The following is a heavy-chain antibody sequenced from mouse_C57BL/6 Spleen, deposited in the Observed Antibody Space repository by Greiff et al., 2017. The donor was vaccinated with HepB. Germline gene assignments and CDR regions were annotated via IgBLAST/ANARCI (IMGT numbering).Heavy chain of an antibody. V-gene: IGHV1-50*01. CDR3: ASSGDAY. J-gene: IGHJ3*01. CDR2: IDPSDSYT. D-gene: IGHD2-13*01. Sequence: QVQLQQPGAELVKPGASVKLSCKASGYTFTSYWMQWVKQRPGQGLEWIGEIDPSDSYTNYKQKFKGKATLTVDTSSSTAYMQLSSLTSEDSAVYYCASSGDAYWGQGTLVTVSA. CDR1: GYTFTSYW.